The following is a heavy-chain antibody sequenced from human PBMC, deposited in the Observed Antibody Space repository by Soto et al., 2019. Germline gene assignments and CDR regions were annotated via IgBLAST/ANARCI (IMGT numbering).Heavy chain of an antibody. CDR1: GVSITSGNW. Sequence: QVQLKESGPRLVKPSGTLSLTCNVSGVSITSGNWWSWVRQPPGRGLEWIGEIFHSGSTNYNPSLKSRATISVDKSKIQFSLTLSSVTAADTAVYFCVQPFGNWLDPWGQGALVTVSS. J-gene: IGHJ5*02. CDR3: VQPFGNWLDP. D-gene: IGHD3-3*01. V-gene: IGHV4-4*02. CDR2: IFHSGST.